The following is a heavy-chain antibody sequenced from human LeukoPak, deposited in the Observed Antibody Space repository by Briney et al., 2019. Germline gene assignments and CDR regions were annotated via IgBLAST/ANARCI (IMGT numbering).Heavy chain of an antibody. CDR3: FRPSTNYYFDS. D-gene: IGHD2-8*01. Sequence: GGSLRLSCAASGFIFSDHYMYWVRQAPGEGLEWVGRIRKKTNGYSTEYASSVKGRFTISRDDSRNSLYLQMNSLKTKDTAVYYCFRPSTNYYFDSWGREPWSPSPQ. V-gene: IGHV3-72*01. J-gene: IGHJ5*01. CDR1: GFIFSDHY. CDR2: IRKKTNGYST.